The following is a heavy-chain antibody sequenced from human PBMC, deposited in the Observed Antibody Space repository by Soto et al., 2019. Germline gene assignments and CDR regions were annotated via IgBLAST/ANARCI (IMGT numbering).Heavy chain of an antibody. CDR2: ISYDGSNK. D-gene: IGHD1-1*01. CDR3: ASTTGTTGGFDY. Sequence: ESGGGVVQPGRSLRLSCAASGFTFSSYAMHWVRQAPGKGLEWVAVISYDGSNKYYADSVKGRFTISRDNSKNTLYLQMNSLRAEDTAVYYCASTTGTTGGFDYWGQGTLVTVSS. J-gene: IGHJ4*02. CDR1: GFTFSSYA. V-gene: IGHV3-30-3*01.